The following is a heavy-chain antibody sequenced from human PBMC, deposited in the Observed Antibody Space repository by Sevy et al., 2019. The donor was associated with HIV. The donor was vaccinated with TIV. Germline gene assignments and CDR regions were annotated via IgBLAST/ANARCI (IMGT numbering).Heavy chain of an antibody. V-gene: IGHV3-48*02. D-gene: IGHD2-15*01. CDR3: ARPYCSGGTCYSLTAYDI. CDR1: GFTFSTYS. J-gene: IGHJ3*02. Sequence: GGSLRLSCVASGFTFSTYSVNWVRQAPGKGLEWVSYISSSSGTMSYAHSVKGRFTISRDNAKNSLYLQMNSLRDEDTAVYYCARPYCSGGTCYSLTAYDIWGQGTMVTVSS. CDR2: ISSSSGTM.